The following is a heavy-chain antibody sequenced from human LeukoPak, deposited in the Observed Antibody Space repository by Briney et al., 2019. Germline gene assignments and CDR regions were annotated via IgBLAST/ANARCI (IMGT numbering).Heavy chain of an antibody. V-gene: IGHV3-13*01. CDR1: GFTFSSYS. CDR3: ARAVAAPGAYYYYGMDV. Sequence: PGGSLRLSCAASGFTFSSYSMNWVRQATGKGLEWVSTIDTAGDTYYPGSVKGRFTISRENAKNSLYLQMNSLRAGDTAVYYCARAVAAPGAYYYYGMDVWGQGTTVTVSS. CDR2: IDTAGDT. J-gene: IGHJ6*02. D-gene: IGHD6-13*01.